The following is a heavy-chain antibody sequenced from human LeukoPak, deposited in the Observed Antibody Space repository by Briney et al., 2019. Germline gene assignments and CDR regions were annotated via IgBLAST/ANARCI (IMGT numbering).Heavy chain of an antibody. J-gene: IGHJ6*03. CDR2: IYSSGST. D-gene: IGHD7-27*01. CDR3: ARTFTGAQYYYKDV. V-gene: IGHV4-59*08. CDR1: GASISNYY. Sequence: PSETLSLTCTVSGASISNYYWSWIRQPPGKGLEYIGFIYSSGSTNYNPSLKSRVTISLDTSRNQFSLKLDSVTAADAAVYYCARTFTGAQYYYKDVWGKGTTVTVSS.